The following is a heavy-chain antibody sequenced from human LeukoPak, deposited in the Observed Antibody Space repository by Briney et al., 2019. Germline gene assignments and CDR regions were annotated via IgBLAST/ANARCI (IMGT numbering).Heavy chain of an antibody. D-gene: IGHD3-10*01. Sequence: GGSLRLSCAASGFTFDDYAMHWVRQAPGKGLEWVSGISWNSGSIGYADSVKGRFTISRDNAKNSLYLQMNSLRAEDMALYYCAKGSVVRGGGIDYWGQGTLVTVSS. CDR3: AKGSVVRGGGIDY. CDR2: ISWNSGSI. J-gene: IGHJ4*02. CDR1: GFTFDDYA. V-gene: IGHV3-9*03.